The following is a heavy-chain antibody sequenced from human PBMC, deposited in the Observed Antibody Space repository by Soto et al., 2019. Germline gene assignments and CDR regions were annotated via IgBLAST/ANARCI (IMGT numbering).Heavy chain of an antibody. V-gene: IGHV4-34*01. CDR3: ARGALAARRVDY. J-gene: IGHJ4*02. Sequence: SSETLSLTCAVYGGSFSGYYWSWIRQPPGKGLEWIGEINHSGSTNYNPSLKSRVTISVDTSKNQFSLKLSSVTAADTAVYYCARGALAARRVDYWGQGTLVTVSS. CDR1: GGSFSGYY. D-gene: IGHD6-13*01. CDR2: INHSGST.